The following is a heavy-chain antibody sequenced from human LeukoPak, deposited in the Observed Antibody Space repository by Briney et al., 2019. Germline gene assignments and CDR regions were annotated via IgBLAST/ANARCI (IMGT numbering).Heavy chain of an antibody. D-gene: IGHD6-13*01. Sequence: GGSLRLSCAASGFTFSGYAMSWVRQAPGKGLEWVSAISGSGGSTYYADSVKGRFTISRDNSKNTLYLQMNSLRAEDTAVYYCAKAIAAAGRSFDYWGQGTLVTVSS. J-gene: IGHJ4*02. CDR1: GFTFSGYA. CDR3: AKAIAAAGRSFDY. CDR2: ISGSGGST. V-gene: IGHV3-23*01.